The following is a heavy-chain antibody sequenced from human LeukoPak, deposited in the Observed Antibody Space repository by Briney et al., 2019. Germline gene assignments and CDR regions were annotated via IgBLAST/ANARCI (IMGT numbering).Heavy chain of an antibody. J-gene: IGHJ3*02. CDR3: ARPRVPATLDAFDI. CDR1: GGSISSYY. CDR2: ISYSGNT. D-gene: IGHD2-15*01. V-gene: IGHV4-59*08. Sequence: SETLSLTCTVSGGSISSYYWSWIRQPPGKGLEWIGYISYSGNTHYNPSLKSRVTMSVDTSKNQFSLKLTSVTAADTAVYYCARPRVPATLDAFDIWGRGTMVTVSS.